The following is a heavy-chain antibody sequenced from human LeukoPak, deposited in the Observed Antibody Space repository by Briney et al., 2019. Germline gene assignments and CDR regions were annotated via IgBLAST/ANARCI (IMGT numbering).Heavy chain of an antibody. D-gene: IGHD1-26*01. CDR1: GFTFNTYE. Sequence: GGSLRLSCVASGFTFNTYEMNWVRQAPGKGLEWVSYITSSGSTIFYADSVKGRFTISRDNAKNSLYLQMKSLRTEDTAVYYCARESGSTSKRFDYWGQGTLVTVSS. CDR2: ITSSGSTI. V-gene: IGHV3-48*03. CDR3: ARESGSTSKRFDY. J-gene: IGHJ4*02.